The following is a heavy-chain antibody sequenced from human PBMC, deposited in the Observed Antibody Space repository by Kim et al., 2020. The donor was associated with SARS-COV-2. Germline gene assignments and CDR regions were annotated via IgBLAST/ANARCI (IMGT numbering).Heavy chain of an antibody. CDR2: IKSKTDGGTT. J-gene: IGHJ5*02. V-gene: IGHV3-15*01. CDR1: GFTFSNAW. Sequence: GGSLRLSCAASGFTFSNAWMSWVRQAPGKGLEWVGRIKSKTDGGTTDYAAPVKGRFTISRDDSKNTLYLQMNSLKTEDTAVYYCTTDSPVVAAAAKNWFDPWGQGTLVTVSS. D-gene: IGHD6-13*01. CDR3: TTDSPVVAAAAKNWFDP.